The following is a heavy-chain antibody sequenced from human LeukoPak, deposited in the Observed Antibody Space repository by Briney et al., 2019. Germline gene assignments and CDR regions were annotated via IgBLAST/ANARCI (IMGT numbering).Heavy chain of an antibody. D-gene: IGHD2-2*01. CDR2: IHPRSGYS. CDR3: ARVTSGMRYNWFDP. Sequence: ASVTVSCKTSGYTFTDYDVNWVRQAPGQGLEWMGYIHPRSGYSESAQRFQGRLSMTRDVSTDTAYMELSTLTSDDTAVYYCARVTSGMRYNWFDPWGQGTLITVSS. J-gene: IGHJ5*02. CDR1: GYTFTDYD. V-gene: IGHV1-8*01.